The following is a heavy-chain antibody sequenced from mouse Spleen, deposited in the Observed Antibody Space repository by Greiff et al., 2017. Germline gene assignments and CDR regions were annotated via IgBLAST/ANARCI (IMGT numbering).Heavy chain of an antibody. D-gene: IGHD3-1*01. CDR1: GYTFTSYW. V-gene: IGHV1S81*02. CDR3: YSSGSYYYAMDY. CDR2: INPSNGRT. Sequence: VQLQQPGAELVKPGASVKLSCKASGYTFTSYWMHWVKQRPGQGLEWIGEINPSNGRTNYNEKFKSKATLTVDKSSSTAYMQLSSLTSEDSAVYYCYSSGSYYYAMDYWGQGTSVTVSS. J-gene: IGHJ4*01.